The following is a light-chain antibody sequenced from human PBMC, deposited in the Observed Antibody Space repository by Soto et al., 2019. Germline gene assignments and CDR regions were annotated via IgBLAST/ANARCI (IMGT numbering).Light chain of an antibody. J-gene: IGLJ2*01. Sequence: QSALTQPASVSGSPGQSITISCTGTSSDVGGYNYVSWYQQHPGKAPKLMISEVSNRPSGISNRFSGSKSGNTASLTISGLRAEDEADYYCSSYSSITSVVFGGGTKLTVL. V-gene: IGLV2-14*01. CDR2: EVS. CDR3: SSYSSITSVV. CDR1: SSDVGGYNY.